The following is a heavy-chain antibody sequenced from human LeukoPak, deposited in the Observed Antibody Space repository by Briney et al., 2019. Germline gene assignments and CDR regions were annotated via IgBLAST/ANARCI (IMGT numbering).Heavy chain of an antibody. CDR2: IYSGGST. J-gene: IGHJ4*02. V-gene: IGHV3-66*01. CDR3: AKGLRSSGWYGTDY. D-gene: IGHD6-19*01. CDR1: GFTVSSNY. Sequence: GGSLRLSCAASGFTVSSNYMSWVRQAPGKGLEWVSVIYSGGSTYYADSVKGRFTISRDNSKNTLYLQMNSLRAEDTAVYYCAKGLRSSGWYGTDYWGQGTLVTVSS.